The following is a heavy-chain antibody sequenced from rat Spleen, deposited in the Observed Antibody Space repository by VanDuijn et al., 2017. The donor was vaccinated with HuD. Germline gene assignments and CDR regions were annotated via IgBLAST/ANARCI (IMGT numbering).Heavy chain of an antibody. D-gene: IGHD3-8*01. Sequence: EVQLVESGGGLVQPGRSMKLSCAASGFTFSHYDMAWVRQAPTKGLEWIASISTGGGNTYYRDSVKGRFTISRDNAKNTQYLQMDSLRSEDTATYYCARIPGWYFDFWGPGTMVTVSS. CDR3: ARIPGWYFDF. J-gene: IGHJ1*01. CDR2: ISTGGGNT. V-gene: IGHV5S13*01. CDR1: GFTFSHYD.